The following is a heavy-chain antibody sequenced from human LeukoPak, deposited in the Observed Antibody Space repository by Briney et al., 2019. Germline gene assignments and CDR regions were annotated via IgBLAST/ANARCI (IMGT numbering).Heavy chain of an antibody. J-gene: IGHJ4*02. CDR3: AKDKDCGGGTCYSFDY. V-gene: IGHV3-23*01. Sequence: GGSLRLSCAASGFTFSTLAMSWVRQAPGKGLEWVSSINSRGDDTDYADSVKGRFTISRDNSKNTLYLQMNSLRAEDTAVYYCAKDKDCGGGTCYSFDYWGQGTLVTVSS. D-gene: IGHD2-15*01. CDR2: INSRGDDT. CDR1: GFTFSTLA.